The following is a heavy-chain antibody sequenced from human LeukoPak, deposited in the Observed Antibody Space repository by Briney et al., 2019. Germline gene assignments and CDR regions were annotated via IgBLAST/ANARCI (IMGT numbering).Heavy chain of an antibody. CDR1: GFIFSSYW. CDR2: IKQDGSEK. V-gene: IGHV3-7*01. D-gene: IGHD1-1*01. CDR3: VKDRWIDY. Sequence: GGSLRLSCAASGFIFSSYWMSWVRQAPGKGLEWVANIKQDGSEKYYLDSVKGRFTISRDNAKNSLYLQMNSLRAEDTAVYYCVKDRWIDYWGQGILVTVSS. J-gene: IGHJ4*02.